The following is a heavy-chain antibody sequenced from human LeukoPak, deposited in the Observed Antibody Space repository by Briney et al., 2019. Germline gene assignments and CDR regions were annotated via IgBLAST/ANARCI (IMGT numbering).Heavy chain of an antibody. D-gene: IGHD4-17*01. CDR1: GGSISSYY. J-gene: IGHJ4*02. CDR3: ARDWHYGPFDY. Sequence: SETLPLTCTDSGGSISSYYWSWIRQPAAKRLEWIGRIYTSGSTNYNPSLKSRVTISVDKSKNQLSLKLSSVTAADTAVYYCARDWHYGPFDYWGQGTLVTVSS. CDR2: IYTSGST. V-gene: IGHV4-4*07.